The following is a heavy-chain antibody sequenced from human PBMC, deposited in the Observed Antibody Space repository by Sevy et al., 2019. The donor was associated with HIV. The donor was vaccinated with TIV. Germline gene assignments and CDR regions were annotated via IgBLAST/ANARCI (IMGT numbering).Heavy chain of an antibody. CDR2: ITSGSTYI. D-gene: IGHD2-2*01. CDR1: GFTFNSYT. V-gene: IGHV3-21*01. J-gene: IGHJ4*02. Sequence: GSLRLSCAASGFTFNSYTMNWVRQAPGKGLEWVSSITSGSTYIYYADSVKGRFTISRDNAKNSLYLQMNSLRAEDTAVYYCARDGGCSSTSCLVYFDYWGQGSLVTVSS. CDR3: ARDGGCSSTSCLVYFDY.